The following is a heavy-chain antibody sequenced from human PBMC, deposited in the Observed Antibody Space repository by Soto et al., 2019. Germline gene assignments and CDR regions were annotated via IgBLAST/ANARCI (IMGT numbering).Heavy chain of an antibody. V-gene: IGHV3-15*07. CDR1: GFTFSNAW. D-gene: IGHD4-17*01. CDR3: TTMATVTYYYYGMDV. Sequence: EVQLVESGGGLVKPGGSLRLSCAASGFTFSNAWMNWVRQAPGKGLEWVGRIKSKTDGGTTDYAEPVKGRFTISRDDSKNTLYLQMNSLKTEDTAVYYCTTMATVTYYYYGMDVWGQGTTVTVSS. CDR2: IKSKTDGGTT. J-gene: IGHJ6*02.